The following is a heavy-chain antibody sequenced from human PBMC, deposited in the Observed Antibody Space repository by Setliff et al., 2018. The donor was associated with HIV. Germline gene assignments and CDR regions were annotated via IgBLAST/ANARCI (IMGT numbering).Heavy chain of an antibody. D-gene: IGHD3-10*01. J-gene: IGHJ4*01. V-gene: IGHV1-69*06. CDR1: GDTFRSYA. CDR2: IIPILATS. Sequence: ASVKVSCKASGDTFRSYAISWVRQAPGQGLEWMGRIIPILATSNYTQKFQGRVTITADKSTRTAYMELSSLGSEDTAVYYCARDGWDYYGSGTYPPLYYFDSWGQGTLVTVSS. CDR3: ARDGWDYYGSGTYPPLYYFDS.